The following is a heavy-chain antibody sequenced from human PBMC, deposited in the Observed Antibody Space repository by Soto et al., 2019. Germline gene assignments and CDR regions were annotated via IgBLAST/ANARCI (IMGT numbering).Heavy chain of an antibody. CDR2: IIPMLGMS. CDR3: ATSYGSGSSHFDS. J-gene: IGHJ4*02. V-gene: IGHV1-69*02. D-gene: IGHD3-10*01. Sequence: QVHLVQFGAEVREPGSSVKVSCTASGGTFNTHTISWVRQAPGLGLEWMGRIIPMLGMSNSPQKFQGRVATTADKSTSTVYMALTRLTSDDTAVYYCATSYGSGSSHFDSWGQGTLVSFSS. CDR1: GGTFNTHT.